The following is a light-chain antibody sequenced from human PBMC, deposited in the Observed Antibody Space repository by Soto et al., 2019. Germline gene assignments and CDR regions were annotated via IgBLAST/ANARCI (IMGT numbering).Light chain of an antibody. CDR3: QQYKNWPPLT. V-gene: IGKV3-15*01. J-gene: IGKJ4*01. CDR2: GAF. CDR1: QSVSSN. Sequence: EIVMTQSPATLSVSPGERATLSCRASQSVSSNLAWYQQKPGQAPRLLIYGAFTRATGIPVRFSGSGSGTEFTLTNSSLQSEDFAIYYCQQYKNWPPLTFGGGIKVEIK.